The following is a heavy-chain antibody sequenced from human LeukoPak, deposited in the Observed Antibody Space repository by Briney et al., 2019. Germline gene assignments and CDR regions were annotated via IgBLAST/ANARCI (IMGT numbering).Heavy chain of an antibody. CDR1: GYSISSGYY. D-gene: IGHD6-13*01. Sequence: SETLSLTCTVSGYSISSGYYWGWIRQPPGKGLEWIGSIYHSGSTYYNPSLKSRVTISADTSKNQFSLKLSSVTAADTAVYYCARGAPSGSSWLANYYYYYMDVWGKGTTVTVSS. CDR3: ARGAPSGSSWLANYYYYYMDV. J-gene: IGHJ6*03. CDR2: IYHSGST. V-gene: IGHV4-38-2*02.